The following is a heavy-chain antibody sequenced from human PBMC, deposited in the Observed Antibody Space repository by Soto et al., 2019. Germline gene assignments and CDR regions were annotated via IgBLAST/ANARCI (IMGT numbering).Heavy chain of an antibody. J-gene: IGHJ3*02. CDR2: MSHSGGT. V-gene: IGHV4-34*01. Sequence: QVQLQQWGAGLLKPSETLSLTCAVYGGFVSSGSYYWSWIRQPPGKGLEWIGEMSHSGGTHFNPSLKSRVTISVATCKNQFSLKMSSVTAADTALYYCARVERGTATTVVDAFDIWGPGTMVTVSS. CDR1: GGFVSSGSYY. CDR3: ARVERGTATTVVDAFDI. D-gene: IGHD1-1*01.